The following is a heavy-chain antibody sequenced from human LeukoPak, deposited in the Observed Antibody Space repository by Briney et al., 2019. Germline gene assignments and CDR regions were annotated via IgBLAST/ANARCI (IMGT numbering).Heavy chain of an antibody. CDR1: GYTFTGYY. CDR3: ARVSYSGSYYYYYYYMDV. D-gene: IGHD1-26*01. J-gene: IGHJ6*03. V-gene: IGHV1-2*02. CDR2: INPNSGGT. Sequence: ASVKVSCKASGYTFTGYYMHWVRQAPGQGLEWMGWINPNSGGTNYAQKFQGRVTMTRDTSISTAYMELSSLRSEDTAVYYCARVSYSGSYYYYYYYMDVWGKGTTVTISS.